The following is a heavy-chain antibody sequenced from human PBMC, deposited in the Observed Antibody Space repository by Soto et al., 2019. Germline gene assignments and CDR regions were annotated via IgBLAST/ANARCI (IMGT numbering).Heavy chain of an antibody. J-gene: IGHJ4*02. V-gene: IGHV1-18*01. D-gene: IGHD3-10*01. CDR1: GYIFTNFG. Sequence: QVQLVQSGAEVKKPGASVKVSCKASGYIFTNFGISWVRQAPGQGLEWMGWIGADNRDTNYARNLQGRATSTTDTCTNTAYMELRSLRSDATAVYYCARDISYGSGTAYGYWGQGTLVTVSS. CDR2: IGADNRDT. CDR3: ARDISYGSGTAYGY.